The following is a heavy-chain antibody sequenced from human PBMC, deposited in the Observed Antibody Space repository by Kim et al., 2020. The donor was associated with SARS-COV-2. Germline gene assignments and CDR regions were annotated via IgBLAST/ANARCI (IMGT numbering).Heavy chain of an antibody. D-gene: IGHD1-26*01. CDR2: T. CDR3: AKVSGAGNAFDI. J-gene: IGHJ3*02. Sequence: TYYAGSVRGRFTISRDNSKNTLYLQMNSRRAEETAVYYCAKVSGAGNAFDIRGQGTMVTVSS. V-gene: IGHV3-23*01.